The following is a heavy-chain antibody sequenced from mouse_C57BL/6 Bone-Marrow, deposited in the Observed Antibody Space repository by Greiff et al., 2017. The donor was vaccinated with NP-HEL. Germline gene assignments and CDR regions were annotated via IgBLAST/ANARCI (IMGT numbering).Heavy chain of an antibody. CDR2: INPYNGGT. V-gene: IGHV1-19*01. CDR3: ARTGAPAMDY. J-gene: IGHJ4*01. CDR1: GYTFTDYY. Sequence: QLQQSGPVLVHPGASVNMSCKASGYTFTDYYMNWVKQSHGKSLEWIGVINPYNGGTSYNQKFKGKATLTVDKSSSTAYMELNSLTSEDSAVYYCARTGAPAMDYWGQGTSVTVSS.